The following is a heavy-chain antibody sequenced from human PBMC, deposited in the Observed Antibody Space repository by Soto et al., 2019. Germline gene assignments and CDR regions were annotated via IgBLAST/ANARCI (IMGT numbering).Heavy chain of an antibody. Sequence: GASVKVSCKASGYTFTSYDINWVRQATGQGLEWMGWMNPNSGNTGYAQKFQGRVTMTRNTSISTAYMELSSLRSEDTAVYYCARGPYDYIWGSYRYPAPDYWGQGTLVTVSS. CDR3: ARGPYDYIWGSYRYPAPDY. CDR2: MNPNSGNT. J-gene: IGHJ4*02. D-gene: IGHD3-16*02. CDR1: GYTFTSYD. V-gene: IGHV1-8*01.